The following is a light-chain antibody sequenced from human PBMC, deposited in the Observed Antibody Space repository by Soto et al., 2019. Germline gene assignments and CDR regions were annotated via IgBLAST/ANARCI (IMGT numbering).Light chain of an antibody. Sequence: EIVLTQSPGTLSLSPGERATLSCRASHSVSSSYLAWYQQKPGQAPRLLIYGASSRATGIPDRFSGSGSGTDLTLTISRLEPEDFAVYYCQQYGSSPFTFGGGTKVEIK. CDR2: GAS. V-gene: IGKV3-20*01. J-gene: IGKJ4*01. CDR1: HSVSSSY. CDR3: QQYGSSPFT.